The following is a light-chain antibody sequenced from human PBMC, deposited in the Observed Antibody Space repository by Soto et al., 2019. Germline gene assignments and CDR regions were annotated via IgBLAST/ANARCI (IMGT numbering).Light chain of an antibody. CDR3: QNRSNSPFA. Sequence: EIVLTQSPATLSLSPGERATLSCRASQSVSSYLAWYQQKPGQAPRLLIYDASNRATGIPARFSGSGSGTDFTLPFSSLELEFFEVYSCQNRSNSPFASGPGT. CDR2: DAS. CDR1: QSVSSY. J-gene: IGKJ3*01. V-gene: IGKV3-11*01.